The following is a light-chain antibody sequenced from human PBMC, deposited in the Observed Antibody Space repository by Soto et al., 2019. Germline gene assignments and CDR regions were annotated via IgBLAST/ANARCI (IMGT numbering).Light chain of an antibody. V-gene: IGKV1-13*02. Sequence: AIQLTQSPSSLSASVGDRVTITCLASQGISSGLVWYQQIPGKAPKLLIYDASSLESGVPSRFSGSGSGTDFTLTISSLQPEDCATYYCQQFNSYPLTFGGGTRVEIK. CDR1: QGISSG. CDR2: DAS. CDR3: QQFNSYPLT. J-gene: IGKJ4*01.